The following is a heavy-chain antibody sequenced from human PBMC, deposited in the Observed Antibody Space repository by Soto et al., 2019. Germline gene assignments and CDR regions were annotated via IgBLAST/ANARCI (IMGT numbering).Heavy chain of an antibody. CDR3: ARPYCVSASCYLYHYCMDV. CDR1: GFTFTRYA. CDR2: ISSDETTK. J-gene: IGHJ6*02. Sequence: QVQLVESGGGVVQPGRSLRLSCAASGFTFTRYAIHWVRQAPGKGLECVAVISSDETTKYYADSVRGRFTISRDNSKNPLFLQLDSLRAEDKAVYLDARPYCVSASCYLYHYCMDVWGQGTTVTVSS. D-gene: IGHD2-2*01. V-gene: IGHV3-30-3*01.